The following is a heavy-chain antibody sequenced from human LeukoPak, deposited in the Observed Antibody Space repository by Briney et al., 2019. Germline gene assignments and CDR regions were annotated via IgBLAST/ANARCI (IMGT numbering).Heavy chain of an antibody. V-gene: IGHV3-30*03. CDR3: ACVVRGAFDI. CDR1: GFIFSSYG. D-gene: IGHD2-21*01. J-gene: IGHJ3*02. Sequence: PGGSLRLSCAASGFIFSSYGMHWVRQAPGKGLEWVTIISYDGSNKYYADSVKGRFTISRDNSKNTLYLQMNRLRAEDTAVYYCACVVRGAFDIWGQGTLVTVSS. CDR2: ISYDGSNK.